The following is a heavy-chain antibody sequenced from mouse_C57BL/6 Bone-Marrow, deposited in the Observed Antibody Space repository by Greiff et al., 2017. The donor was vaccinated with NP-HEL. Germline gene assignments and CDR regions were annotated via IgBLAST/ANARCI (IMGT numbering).Heavy chain of an antibody. Sequence: QVQLKESGPGLVQPSQSLSITCTVSGFSLTSYGVHWVRQSPGKGLEWLGVIWRGGSTDYNAAFMSRLSITKDNSKSQVFFKMNSLQADDTAIYYCAKMVTTKPYAMDYWGQGTSVTVSS. D-gene: IGHD2-2*01. CDR3: AKMVTTKPYAMDY. CDR1: GFSLTSYG. J-gene: IGHJ4*01. CDR2: IWRGGST. V-gene: IGHV2-5*01.